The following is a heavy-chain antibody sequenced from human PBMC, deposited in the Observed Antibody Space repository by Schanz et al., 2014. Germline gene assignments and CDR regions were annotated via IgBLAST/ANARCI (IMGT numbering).Heavy chain of an antibody. Sequence: DVQLLESGGGLVQPGGSLRLSCAASGFTFTNYAMSWVRQAPGKGLEWVSRIKSDGSSTSYADSVKGRFTISRDNAKNTLYLQMNSLETEDTAVYYCTTDNGHFAFDFWGQGTMVTVSS. V-gene: IGHV3-23*01. D-gene: IGHD2-8*01. CDR3: TTDNGHFAFDF. CDR1: GFTFTNYA. CDR2: IKSDGSST. J-gene: IGHJ3*01.